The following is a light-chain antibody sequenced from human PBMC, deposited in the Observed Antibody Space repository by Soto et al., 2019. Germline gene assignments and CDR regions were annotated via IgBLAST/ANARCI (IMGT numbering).Light chain of an antibody. J-gene: IGKJ1*01. CDR2: GTF. V-gene: IGKV3-20*01. CDR3: QQYGSSLRT. Sequence: ELVMTQSPATLSVSPWEIATLSCRASQSVSGNNLAWYQHKPGQAPRLLIYGTFSRATGIPDRFSGSGSGTDFTHTISRLEPEDFAVYYCQQYGSSLRTFGQGTKVDIK. CDR1: QSVSGNN.